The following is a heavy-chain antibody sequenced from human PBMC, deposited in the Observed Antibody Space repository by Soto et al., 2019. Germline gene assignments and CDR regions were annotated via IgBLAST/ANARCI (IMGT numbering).Heavy chain of an antibody. D-gene: IGHD6-25*01. J-gene: IGHJ6*01. CDR2: LWYDGSKK. CDR1: GYRFSSHG. V-gene: IGHV3-33*01. Sequence: QVQLVESGGGVVQPGRSLRLSCAAAGYRFSSHGMHWVRQAPGKGLDWVAVLWYDGSKKCYADSVKGRFIVSRDDSKNTLYLEMNSLRAEDTAVYYCARDPASSMDVWGQGTTVTVSS. CDR3: ARDPASSMDV.